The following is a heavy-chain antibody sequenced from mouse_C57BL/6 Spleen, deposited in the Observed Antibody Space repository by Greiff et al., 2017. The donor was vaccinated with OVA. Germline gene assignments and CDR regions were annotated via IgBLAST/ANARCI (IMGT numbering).Heavy chain of an antibody. CDR3: ARNRDGYYVWFAY. Sequence: QVQLKESGPGLVQPSQSLSITCTVSGFSLTSYGVHWVRQSPGKGLEWLGVIWSGGSTDYNAAFISSLSISKDNSKSQVFFKMNSLQADDTAIYYCARNRDGYYVWFAYWGQGTLVTVSA. CDR1: GFSLTSYG. CDR2: IWSGGST. V-gene: IGHV2-2*01. D-gene: IGHD2-3*01. J-gene: IGHJ3*01.